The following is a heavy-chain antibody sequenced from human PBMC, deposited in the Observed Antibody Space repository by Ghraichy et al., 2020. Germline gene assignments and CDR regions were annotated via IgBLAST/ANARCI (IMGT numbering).Heavy chain of an antibody. D-gene: IGHD3-22*01. CDR3: ARTPRWYDSSGYYFWTVGYYGMDV. V-gene: IGHV4-59*08. CDR2: IYYSGST. CDR1: GGSISSYY. J-gene: IGHJ6*02. Sequence: SETLSLTCTVSGGSISSYYWSWIRQPQGKGLEWIGYIYYSGSTNYNPSLKSRVTISVDTSKNQFSLKLSSVTAADTAVYYCARTPRWYDSSGYYFWTVGYYGMDVWGQGTTVTVSS.